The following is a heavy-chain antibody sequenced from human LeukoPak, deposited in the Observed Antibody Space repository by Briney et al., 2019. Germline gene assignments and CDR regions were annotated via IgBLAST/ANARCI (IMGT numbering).Heavy chain of an antibody. CDR3: ARVSHWLVDRWFDP. V-gene: IGHV4-30-4*07. D-gene: IGHD6-19*01. CDR1: GDSISSGGHS. Sequence: SQTLSLTCAVSGDSISSGGHSWRWIRQPRGKGLEWIGYIYYSGSTYYNPSLKSRITISVDTSKNQFSLKLSSVTAADTAVYYCARVSHWLVDRWFDPWGQGTLVTVSS. CDR2: IYYSGST. J-gene: IGHJ5*02.